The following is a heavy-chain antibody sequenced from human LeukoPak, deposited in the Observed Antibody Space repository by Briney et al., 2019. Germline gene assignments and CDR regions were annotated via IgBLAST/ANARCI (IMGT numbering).Heavy chain of an antibody. V-gene: IGHV4-59*01. CDR3: ARGAIAEAGTVWFDP. CDR2: IYYSGST. CDR1: GGSISSYY. D-gene: IGHD6-13*01. Sequence: PSETLSLACTASGGSISSYYWSWIRQPPGKGLEWIGYIYYSGSTNYNPSLKSRVTISVDTSKNQFSLKLSSVTAADTAVYYCARGAIAEAGTVWFDPWGQGTLVTVSS. J-gene: IGHJ5*02.